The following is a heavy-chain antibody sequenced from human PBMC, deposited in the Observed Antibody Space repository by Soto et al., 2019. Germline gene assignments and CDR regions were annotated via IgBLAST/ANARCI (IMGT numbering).Heavy chain of an antibody. J-gene: IGHJ4*02. CDR1: GHSISSGYY. V-gene: IGHV4-38-2*01. CDR3: ARAGGSLYYFDY. Sequence: LSETLSLTCAVSGHSISSGYYWGWIRQSPGKGLEWIGSIYHTGSTYYNPSLKSRVTIPVDTSKNQFSLKLSSVTAADTAVYYCARAGGSLYYFDYWGQGTQVTVSS. D-gene: IGHD1-26*01. CDR2: IYHTGST.